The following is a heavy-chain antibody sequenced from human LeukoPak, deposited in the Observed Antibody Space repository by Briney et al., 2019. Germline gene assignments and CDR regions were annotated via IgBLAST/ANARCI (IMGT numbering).Heavy chain of an antibody. J-gene: IGHJ4*02. D-gene: IGHD3-10*01. V-gene: IGHV1-69*01. Sequence: ASVKVSCKASGGTFSNYAINWVRQAPGQGLEWMGGIIPIFGTANYAQKFQGRVTITADESTSTAYMELSSLRSEDTAVYYCARGGYYGSGSYSFLGYFDYWGQGTLVTVSS. CDR3: ARGGYYGSGSYSFLGYFDY. CDR1: GGTFSNYA. CDR2: IIPIFGTA.